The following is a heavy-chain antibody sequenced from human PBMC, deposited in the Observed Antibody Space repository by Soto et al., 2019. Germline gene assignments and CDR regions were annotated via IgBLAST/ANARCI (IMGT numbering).Heavy chain of an antibody. CDR3: ARAYGGYADY. J-gene: IGHJ4*02. CDR1: GGYISSYY. D-gene: IGHD5-12*01. V-gene: IGHV4-59*08. CDR2: IYYSGST. Sequence: SQTLSVPFTVAGGYISSYYWSCIRQPTGKGLEWIGYIYYSGSTNYNPSLKSRVTISVDTSKNQFSLKLSSVAAADTAVYYCARAYGGYADYWGQGALGTVSS.